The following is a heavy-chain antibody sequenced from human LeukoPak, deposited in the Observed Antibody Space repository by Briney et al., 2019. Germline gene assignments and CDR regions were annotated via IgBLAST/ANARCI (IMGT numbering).Heavy chain of an antibody. V-gene: IGHV4-4*07. CDR3: ARAVTMVRGEGYFDY. Sequence: SETLSLTCTVSGGSISSYYWSWIRQPAGKGLVWIGRIYTSGSTNYNPSLKSRVTMSVDTSKNQFSLKLSSVTAADTAVYYCARAVTMVRGEGYFDYWGQGTLVTVSS. D-gene: IGHD3-10*01. CDR1: GGSISSYY. J-gene: IGHJ4*02. CDR2: IYTSGST.